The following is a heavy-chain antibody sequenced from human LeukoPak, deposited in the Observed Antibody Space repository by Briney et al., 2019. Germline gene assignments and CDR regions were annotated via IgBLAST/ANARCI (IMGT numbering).Heavy chain of an antibody. D-gene: IGHD3-9*01. CDR1: GGSISSSNW. J-gene: IGHJ4*02. CDR3: ARISVYYDILTGYVNRSFFDY. CDR2: INHSGST. V-gene: IGHV4-4*02. Sequence: PSETLSLTCAVSGGSISSSNWWSWVRQPPGKGLEWIGEINHSGSTNYNPSLKSRVTISVDTSKNQFSLKLSSVTAADTAVYYCARISVYYDILTGYVNRSFFDYWGQGTLVTVSS.